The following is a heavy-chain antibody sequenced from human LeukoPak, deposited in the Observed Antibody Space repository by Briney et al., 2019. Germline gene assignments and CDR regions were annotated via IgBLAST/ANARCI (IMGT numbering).Heavy chain of an antibody. Sequence: RASDTLSLTCTVSGGSVSSVAYYWSWIRQHPGKGLEWIGYIYHSGSTYYNPSLKSRVTISVDTSKNQFSLKLSSVTAADTAVYYCARIRGYSYGFEDYWGQGTLVTVSS. CDR2: IYHSGST. D-gene: IGHD5-18*01. CDR1: GGSVSSVAYY. V-gene: IGHV4-31*03. CDR3: ARIRGYSYGFEDY. J-gene: IGHJ4*02.